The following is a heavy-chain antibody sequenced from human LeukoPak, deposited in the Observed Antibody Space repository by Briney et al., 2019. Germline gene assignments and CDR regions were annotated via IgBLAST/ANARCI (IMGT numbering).Heavy chain of an antibody. CDR1: GGSISSSSYY. J-gene: IGHJ6*03. CDR3: ARTTEGYCRGRSCYSYYYYMDV. D-gene: IGHD2-15*01. Sequence: SETLSLTCTVSGGSISSSSYYWAWIRQPPGEGLEWIGSIHYSGSTNYNPSLKSRVTISVDTSKNQFSLKLSSVTAADTAVYYCARTTEGYCRGRSCYSYYYYMDVWGKGTTVTVSS. CDR2: IHYSGST. V-gene: IGHV4-39*07.